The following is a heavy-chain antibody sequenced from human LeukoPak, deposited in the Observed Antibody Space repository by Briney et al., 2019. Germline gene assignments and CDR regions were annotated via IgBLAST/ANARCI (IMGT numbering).Heavy chain of an antibody. J-gene: IGHJ4*02. CDR1: GYTLTELS. Sequence: ASVKVSFKVSGYTLTELSMHWVRQAPGKGLEGMGGFDPEDGETIYAQKFQGRVTMTEDTSTDTAYMELSSLRSEDTAVYYCATVGPLFAVVSVYWGQGTLVPVSS. CDR3: ATVGPLFAVVSVY. CDR2: FDPEDGET. V-gene: IGHV1-24*01. D-gene: IGHD3-3*01.